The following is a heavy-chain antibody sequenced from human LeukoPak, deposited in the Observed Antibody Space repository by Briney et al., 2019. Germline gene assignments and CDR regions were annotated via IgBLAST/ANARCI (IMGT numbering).Heavy chain of an antibody. D-gene: IGHD1-26*01. J-gene: IGHJ6*03. CDR3: AGAPGGSYSSLNYYYMDV. CDR2: INWNAGST. Sequence: GGSLRLSCAVFGFTFDDYGMSWVRETPGKGLEWVSSINWNAGSTGYADSVKGRFTISRDNAKNSLYLQMSSLRAEDTALYHCAGAPGGSYSSLNYYYMDVWGKGTTVTVSS. CDR1: GFTFDDYG. V-gene: IGHV3-20*01.